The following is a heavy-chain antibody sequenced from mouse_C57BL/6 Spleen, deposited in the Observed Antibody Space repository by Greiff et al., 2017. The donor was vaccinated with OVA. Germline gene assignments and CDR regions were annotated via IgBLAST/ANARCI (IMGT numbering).Heavy chain of an antibody. J-gene: IGHJ3*01. CDR1: GYSITSGYY. CDR3: AREDREFAY. Sequence: EVQLQQSGPGLVKPSQSLSLTCSVTGYSITSGYYWNWIRQFPGNKLEWMGYISYDGSNNYNPSLKNRISITRDTSKNQFFLKLNSVTTEDTATYYWAREDREFAYWGQGTLVTVSA. CDR2: ISYDGSN. V-gene: IGHV3-6*01.